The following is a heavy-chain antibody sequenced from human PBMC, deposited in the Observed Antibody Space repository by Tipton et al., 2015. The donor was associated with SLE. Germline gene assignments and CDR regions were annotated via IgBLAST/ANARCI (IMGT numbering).Heavy chain of an antibody. J-gene: IGHJ4*02. CDR1: GYSISSGYY. CDR2: IYHSGST. V-gene: IGHV4-38-2*01. Sequence: TLSLTCAVSGYSISSGYYWGWIRQPPGKGLEWIGSIYHSGSTYYNPSLKSRGTISVDTSKSQFSLKLSSVTAADTAVYYCARLSMPYFDYWGQGTLVTVSS. D-gene: IGHD2-2*01. CDR3: ARLSMPYFDY.